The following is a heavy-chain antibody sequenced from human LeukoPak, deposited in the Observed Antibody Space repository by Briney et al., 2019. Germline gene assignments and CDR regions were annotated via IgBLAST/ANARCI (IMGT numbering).Heavy chain of an antibody. V-gene: IGHV4-61*02. CDR3: ARDWNPTTNNWFDP. CDR1: GGSISSGDYY. Sequence: PSETLSLTCTVSGGSISSGDYYWSWIRQPAGKGLEWIGRIYTSGSTNYNPSLKSRVTMSVDTSKKQFSLKLSSVTAADTAVYYCARDWNPTTNNWFDPWGQGTLVTVSS. J-gene: IGHJ5*02. CDR2: IYTSGST. D-gene: IGHD1-1*01.